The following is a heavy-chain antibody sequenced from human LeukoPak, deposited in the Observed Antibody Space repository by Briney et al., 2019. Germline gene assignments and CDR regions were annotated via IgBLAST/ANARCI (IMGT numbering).Heavy chain of an antibody. CDR1: GFTFSTYS. CDR3: ARDLRL. J-gene: IGHJ4*02. Sequence: GGSLRLSCAASGFTFSTYSMNWVRQAPGKGLEWVSSITSSSNYIYYANSVRGRFTISRDNAKNSLYLQMNSLRAEDTAVYYCARDLRLWGQGTLVTVSS. V-gene: IGHV3-21*01. CDR2: ITSSSNYI.